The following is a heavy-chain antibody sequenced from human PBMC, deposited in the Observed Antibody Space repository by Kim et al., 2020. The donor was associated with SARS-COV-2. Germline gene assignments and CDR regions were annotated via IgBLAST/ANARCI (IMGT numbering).Heavy chain of an antibody. CDR1: GGSISSYY. Sequence: SETLSLTCTVSGGSISSYYWSWIRQPPGKGLEWIGYIYYSGSTNYNPSLKSRVTISVDTSKNQFSLKLSSVTAADTAVYYCARARYTAMVTRWGQGTLVTVSS. CDR2: IYYSGST. J-gene: IGHJ4*02. V-gene: IGHV4-59*13. CDR3: ARARYTAMVTR. D-gene: IGHD5-18*01.